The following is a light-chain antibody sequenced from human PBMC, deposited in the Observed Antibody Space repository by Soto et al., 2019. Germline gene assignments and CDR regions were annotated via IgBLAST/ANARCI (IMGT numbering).Light chain of an antibody. CDR1: SSDVGGYDY. CDR2: EVN. V-gene: IGLV2-14*01. J-gene: IGLJ1*01. Sequence: QSVLTQPASVSGSPGQSITISCTGTSSDVGGYDYVSWYQLHPGKAPKLMVFEVNNRPSGVSYRFSGSKSGNTASLTISGLQAEDEADYFCSSYSLSTAYLFGTGTKGTV. CDR3: SSYSLSTAYL.